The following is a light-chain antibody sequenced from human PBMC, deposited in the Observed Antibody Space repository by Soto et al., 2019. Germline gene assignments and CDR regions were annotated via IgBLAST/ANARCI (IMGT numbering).Light chain of an antibody. CDR2: DDN. V-gene: IGLV1-51*01. J-gene: IGLJ1*01. CDR3: GTWDTSLPACV. CDR1: ASNIGNNS. Sequence: QSVLTQPHSVSAAPGQRVTISCSGSASNIGNNSVSWYQQLPGAAPKLLIYDDNNRPSGIPDRFSGSKSGTSATLGITGLQTGDEADYYCGTWDTSLPACVFGPGT.